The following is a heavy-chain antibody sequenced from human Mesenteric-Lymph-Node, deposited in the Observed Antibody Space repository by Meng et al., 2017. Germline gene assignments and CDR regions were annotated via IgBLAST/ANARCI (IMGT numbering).Heavy chain of an antibody. Sequence: SETLSLSCAVYGGSFSGYYWSWIRQPPGKGLEWIGEINHSGSTNYNPSLKSRVTISVDTSKNQFSLKLSSVTAADTAVYYCAGNWGLEAFDYWGQGTLVTVSS. V-gene: IGHV4-34*01. CDR1: GGSFSGYY. CDR2: INHSGST. CDR3: AGNWGLEAFDY. D-gene: IGHD7-27*01. J-gene: IGHJ4*02.